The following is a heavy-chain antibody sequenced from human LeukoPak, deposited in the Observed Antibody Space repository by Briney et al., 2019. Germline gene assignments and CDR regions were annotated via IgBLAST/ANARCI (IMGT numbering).Heavy chain of an antibody. D-gene: IGHD6-19*01. CDR3: ATGYSSKDWFDP. CDR1: GYTLTELS. Sequence: ASVKVSCKVSGYTLTELSMHWVRQAPGKGLEWMGGFDPEDGETICAQKFQGRVTMTEDTSTDTAYMELSSLRSEDTAVYYCATGYSSKDWFDPWGQGTLVTVSS. CDR2: FDPEDGET. J-gene: IGHJ5*02. V-gene: IGHV1-24*01.